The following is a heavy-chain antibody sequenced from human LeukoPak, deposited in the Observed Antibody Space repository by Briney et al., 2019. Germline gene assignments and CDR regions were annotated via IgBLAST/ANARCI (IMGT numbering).Heavy chain of an antibody. J-gene: IGHJ5*02. CDR1: GGSISSGSYY. Sequence: SQTLSLTCTVSGGSISSGSYYWSWIRQPAGKGVEWNGRIYTSGSTNYNPSLKSRVTISVDTSKNQFSLKLSSVTAADTAVYYCARAGGYCSSTSCQNWFDRWGQGTLVTVSS. V-gene: IGHV4-61*02. D-gene: IGHD2-2*01. CDR2: IYTSGST. CDR3: ARAGGYCSSTSCQNWFDR.